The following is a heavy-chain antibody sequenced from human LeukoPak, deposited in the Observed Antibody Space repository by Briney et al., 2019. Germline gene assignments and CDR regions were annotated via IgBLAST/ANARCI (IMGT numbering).Heavy chain of an antibody. Sequence: GGSLRLSCAASGFTVSSNYMSWVRQAPGKGLEWVSVIYSGGSTYYADSVKGRFTISRDDSVSSVHLQMNSLKIEDTAVYYCIADTPDYAPYDFDYWGQGTLVTVSS. CDR1: GFTVSSNY. CDR2: IYSGGST. D-gene: IGHD2-2*01. CDR3: IADTPDYAPYDFDY. J-gene: IGHJ4*02. V-gene: IGHV3-66*01.